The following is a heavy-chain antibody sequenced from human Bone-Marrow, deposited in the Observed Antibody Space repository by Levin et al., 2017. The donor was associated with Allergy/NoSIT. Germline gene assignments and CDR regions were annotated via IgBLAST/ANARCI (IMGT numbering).Heavy chain of an antibody. CDR3: ARDQDDYGEPYFDF. CDR1: GFTFSDSW. J-gene: IGHJ4*02. Sequence: LSLPCAASGFTFSDSWMHWVRQAPGKGLVWVARINSDGRITEYADSVKGRFTISRDNAKNMLYLQMSSLSADDTAVYFCARDQDDYGEPYFDFWGQGTLVTVSS. D-gene: IGHD4-17*01. CDR2: INSDGRIT. V-gene: IGHV3-74*01.